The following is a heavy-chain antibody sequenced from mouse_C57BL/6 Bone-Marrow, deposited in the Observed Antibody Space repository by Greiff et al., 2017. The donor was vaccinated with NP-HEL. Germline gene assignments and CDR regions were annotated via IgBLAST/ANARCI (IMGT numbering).Heavy chain of an antibody. D-gene: IGHD2-5*01. CDR3: TFYYSNYPYYFDY. Sequence: EVQLQQSGAELVRPGASVKLSCTASGFNIKDDYMHWVKQRPEQGLEWIGWIDPENGDTEYASKFQGKATITADTSSNTAYLQLSSLTSEDTAVYYCTFYYSNYPYYFDYWGQGTTLTVSS. CDR2: IDPENGDT. V-gene: IGHV14-4*01. CDR1: GFNIKDDY. J-gene: IGHJ2*01.